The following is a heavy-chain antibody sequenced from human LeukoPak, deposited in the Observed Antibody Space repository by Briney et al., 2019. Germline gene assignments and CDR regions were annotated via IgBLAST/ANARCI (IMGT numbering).Heavy chain of an antibody. D-gene: IGHD2-15*01. CDR1: GDSISGVY. CDR3: ARRPFATPFDH. Sequence: SETLSLTCTVSGDSISGVYWSWIRQPPGKGLEWIGYVYYSGDTNYNPSLKSRVTMSLDTSKNQVSLRLSSVTAADTAVYYCARRPFATPFDHWGRGTLLTVSS. J-gene: IGHJ4*02. CDR2: VYYSGDT. V-gene: IGHV4-59*08.